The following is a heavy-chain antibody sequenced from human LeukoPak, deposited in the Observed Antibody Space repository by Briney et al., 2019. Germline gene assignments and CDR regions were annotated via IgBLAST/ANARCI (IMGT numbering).Heavy chain of an antibody. CDR1: GFTFSSHE. J-gene: IGHJ4*02. V-gene: IGHV3-48*03. Sequence: GGSLRLSCSASGFTFSSHEMIWVRQARGRGLEWGSYITISGIAIYYAEPVRGRFTISRDNAKNSLYLQMNSLRAEDTAVYYFAREIFYSGYDFGFDSWGQGTLVTVSS. CDR3: AREIFYSGYDFGFDS. CDR2: ITISGIAI. D-gene: IGHD5-12*01.